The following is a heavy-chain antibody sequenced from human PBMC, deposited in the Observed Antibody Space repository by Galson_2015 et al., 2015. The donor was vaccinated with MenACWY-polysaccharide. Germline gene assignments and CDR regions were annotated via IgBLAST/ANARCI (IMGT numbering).Heavy chain of an antibody. CDR1: GFTFSSYG. Sequence: SLRLSCAASGFTFSSYGMHWVRQAPGKGLEWVAVISYDGSNKSYADAVKGRITISRYNSKNTLYLHMNSLRAEDTAVYYCAKENRGAVTASGAYYYGMDVWGQGTTVTVSS. D-gene: IGHD3-10*01. CDR3: AKENRGAVTASGAYYYGMDV. J-gene: IGHJ6*02. V-gene: IGHV3-30*18. CDR2: ISYDGSNK.